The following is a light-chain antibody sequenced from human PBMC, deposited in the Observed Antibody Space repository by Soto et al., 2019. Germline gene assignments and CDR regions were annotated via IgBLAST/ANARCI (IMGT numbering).Light chain of an antibody. CDR3: ATWDDSLNDYV. V-gene: IGLV1-47*01. CDR1: SSNIGSNF. CDR2: KNS. Sequence: QSLLTQPPSASGTPGQMVTISCSGSSSNIGSNFVYWYQQLPGTAPKLLIFKNSQRPSGVPDRFSGSKSGTSASLAISGLRSGDEADYYCATWDDSLNDYVFATGTKVTV. J-gene: IGLJ1*01.